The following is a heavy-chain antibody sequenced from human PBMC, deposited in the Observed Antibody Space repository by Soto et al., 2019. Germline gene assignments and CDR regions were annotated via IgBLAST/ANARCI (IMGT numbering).Heavy chain of an antibody. J-gene: IGHJ2*01. Sequence: QLQLQESGPGLVKPSETLSLTCTVSGGSISSSSYYWGWIRQPPGKGLEWIGSIYYSGNTYYNPSLKSRVTISVDTSKNQFSLKLSSVTAADTAVYYCARKGCSGGSCYPGGDWYFDLWDRGTLVTVSS. CDR2: IYYSGNT. D-gene: IGHD2-15*01. CDR3: ARKGCSGGSCYPGGDWYFDL. CDR1: GGSISSSSYY. V-gene: IGHV4-39*01.